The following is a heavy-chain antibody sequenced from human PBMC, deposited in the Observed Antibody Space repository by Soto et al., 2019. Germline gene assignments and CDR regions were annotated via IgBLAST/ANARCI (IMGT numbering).Heavy chain of an antibody. CDR2: IYYSGST. D-gene: IGHD3-3*01. CDR1: GGSISSSSYY. V-gene: IGHV4-39*01. CDR3: ARGLLDFWSGNKGTFDS. J-gene: IGHJ5*01. Sequence: SETLSLTCTVSGGSISSSSYYWGWIRQPPGKGLEWIGSIYYSGSTYYNPSLKSRVTISVDTSKNQFSLKLSSVTAADTAVYYCARGLLDFWSGNKGTFDSWGQGTPVTVSS.